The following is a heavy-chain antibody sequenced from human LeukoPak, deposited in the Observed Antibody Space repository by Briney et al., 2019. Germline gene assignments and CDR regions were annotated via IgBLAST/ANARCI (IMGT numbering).Heavy chain of an antibody. CDR3: ARNNDMDV. CDR2: INKDESEK. V-gene: IGHV3-7*03. J-gene: IGHJ6*02. D-gene: IGHD1/OR15-1a*01. Sequence: PGSSLRLSCAASGFLLRNHWMTWVRQAPGKGPEWVANINKDESEKYYVDSVKGRFTISRDTAKNSLYLQMNHLRVEDTALYYCARNNDMDVWGQGTTVIVSS. CDR1: GFLLRNHW.